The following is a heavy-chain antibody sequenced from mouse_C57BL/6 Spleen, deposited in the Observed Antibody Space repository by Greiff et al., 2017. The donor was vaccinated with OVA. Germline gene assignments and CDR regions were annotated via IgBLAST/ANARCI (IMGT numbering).Heavy chain of an antibody. J-gene: IGHJ4*01. CDR3: ARDYGSSPPLHAMDY. CDR1: GYTFTSYG. Sequence: EVQRVESGAELVRPGSSVKMSCKTSGYTFTSYGINWVKQRPGQGLEWIGYIYIGNGYTEYNEKFKGKATLTSDTSSSTAYMQLSSLTSEDSAIYFCARDYGSSPPLHAMDYWGQGTSVTVSS. V-gene: IGHV1-58*01. CDR2: IYIGNGYT. D-gene: IGHD1-1*01.